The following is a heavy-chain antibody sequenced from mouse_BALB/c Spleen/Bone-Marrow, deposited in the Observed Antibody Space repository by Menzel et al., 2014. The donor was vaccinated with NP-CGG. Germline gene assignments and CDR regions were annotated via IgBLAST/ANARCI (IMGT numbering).Heavy chain of an antibody. Sequence: EVKVVESGGGLVQPGGSLKLSCAASGFTFSSYTMSWVRQTPEKRLEWVAYISNGGGSTYYPDTVKGRFTISRDNAKNTLNLQMSSLKSEDTAMYYCARLITTYFDYWGQGTTLTVSS. J-gene: IGHJ2*01. CDR1: GFTFSSYT. CDR3: ARLITTYFDY. CDR2: ISNGGGST. V-gene: IGHV5-12-2*01. D-gene: IGHD1-1*01.